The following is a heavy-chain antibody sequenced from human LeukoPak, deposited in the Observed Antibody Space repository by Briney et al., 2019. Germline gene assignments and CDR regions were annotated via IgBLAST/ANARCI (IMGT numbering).Heavy chain of an antibody. D-gene: IGHD3-22*01. CDR2: IYYSGST. Sequence: SETLSLTCTVSGGSISSYYWSWIRQPPGKGLEWIGYIYYSGSTNYNPSLKSRVTISVDTSKNQFSLKLSSVTAADTAVYYCAGSRYYYDSSGYYYARRYHAFDIWGQGTMVTVSS. V-gene: IGHV4-59*08. CDR1: GGSISSYY. J-gene: IGHJ3*02. CDR3: AGSRYYYDSSGYYYARRYHAFDI.